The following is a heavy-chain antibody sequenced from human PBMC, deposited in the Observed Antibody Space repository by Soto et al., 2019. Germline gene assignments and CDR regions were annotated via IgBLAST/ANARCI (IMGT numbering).Heavy chain of an antibody. J-gene: IGHJ4*02. V-gene: IGHV4-34*01. CDR3: ARHHVRGRTIAGAVEF. CDR2: FNHSGDT. D-gene: IGHD1-26*01. CDR1: GGSLSGYY. Sequence: SETLSLTCAVYGGSLSGYYWSRIRQPPGKALEWIGEFNHSGDTNYNPSLKSRVTISADTSKNQVFLNLSSVTAADTAMYYCARHHVRGRTIAGAVEFWGQGTLVTVSS.